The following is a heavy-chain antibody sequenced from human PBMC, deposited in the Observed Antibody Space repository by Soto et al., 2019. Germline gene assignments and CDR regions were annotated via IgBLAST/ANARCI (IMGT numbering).Heavy chain of an antibody. Sequence: PGGSLRLSCAASGFSFSSHWMHWIRQAPEKGLVWVSHINRDGSSTAYADSVKGRFTISRDNSKNTLYLQMNSLRAEDTAVYYCVGGIVVVPAAIHDYYYGMDVWGQGTTVTVSS. CDR2: INRDGSST. J-gene: IGHJ6*02. V-gene: IGHV3-74*01. CDR3: VGGIVVVPAAIHDYYYGMDV. CDR1: GFSFSSHW. D-gene: IGHD2-2*01.